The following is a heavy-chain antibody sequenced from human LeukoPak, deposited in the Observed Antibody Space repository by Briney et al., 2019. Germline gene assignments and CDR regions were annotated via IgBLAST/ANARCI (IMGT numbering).Heavy chain of an antibody. CDR3: ARDGPVTLPSGSYQGAMGY. V-gene: IGHV3-30*02. CDR2: IRYDGSNK. Sequence: PGGSLRLSCAASGFTFSSYGMHWVRQAPGKGLEWVAFIRYDGSNKYYADSVKGRFTISRDNSKNTLYLQMNSLRAEDTAVYYCARDGPVTLPSGSYQGAMGYWGQGTLVTVSS. J-gene: IGHJ4*02. D-gene: IGHD1-26*01. CDR1: GFTFSSYG.